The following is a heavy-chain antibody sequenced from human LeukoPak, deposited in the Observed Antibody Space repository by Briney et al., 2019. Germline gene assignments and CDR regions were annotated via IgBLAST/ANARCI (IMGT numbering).Heavy chain of an antibody. J-gene: IGHJ4*02. D-gene: IGHD3/OR15-3a*01. Sequence: GGSLRLSCAASGFTFSDHYMDWVRQAPGKGLEWVGRIKSKTDGGTTDYAAPVKGRFTISRDDSKNTLYLQMNSLKTEDTAVYYCTTVGLVTPEDYWGQGTLVTVSS. CDR3: TTVGLVTPEDY. CDR2: IKSKTDGGTT. CDR1: GFTFSDHY. V-gene: IGHV3-15*01.